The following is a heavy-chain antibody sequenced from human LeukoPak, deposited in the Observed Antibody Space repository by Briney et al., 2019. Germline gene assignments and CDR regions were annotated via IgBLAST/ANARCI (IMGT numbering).Heavy chain of an antibody. CDR3: ASVKTQNYDSSGYYYDAFDI. CDR1: GGSISSYY. D-gene: IGHD3-22*01. V-gene: IGHV4-59*01. Sequence: SETLSLTCTVSGGSISSYYWSWIRQPPGKGLEWIGYIYYSGSTNYNPSLKSRVTISVDTSKNQFSLKLSSVTAADTAVYYCASVKTQNYDSSGYYYDAFDIWGQGTMVTVSS. J-gene: IGHJ3*02. CDR2: IYYSGST.